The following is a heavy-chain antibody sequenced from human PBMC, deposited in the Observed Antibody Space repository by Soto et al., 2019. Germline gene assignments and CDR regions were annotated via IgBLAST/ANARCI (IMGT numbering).Heavy chain of an antibody. CDR2: ISYDGSNK. V-gene: IGHV3-30*18. D-gene: IGHD6-13*01. CDR3: AKEDSSSWHYYYGMDV. Sequence: GGSLRLSWAASGFTFSSYGMNWVRQAPGKGLEWVAVISYDGSNKYYADSVKGRFTISRDSSKNMLYLQMNSLRAEDTAAYYCAKEDSSSWHYYYGMDVWGKGTTVTVSS. CDR1: GFTFSSYG. J-gene: IGHJ6*04.